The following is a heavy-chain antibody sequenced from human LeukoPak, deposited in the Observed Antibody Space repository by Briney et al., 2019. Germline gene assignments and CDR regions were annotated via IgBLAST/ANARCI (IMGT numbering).Heavy chain of an antibody. V-gene: IGHV3-64*01. J-gene: IGHJ4*02. CDR3: AGEGPGGYVGPYFDY. CDR2: ISSNGGTA. Sequence: GGSLRLSCAASGFIFSSYAMHWVRQAPGKGLEFVSVISSNGGTAYYANSVKGRFTISRDNSKNTLYLQMGSLRGEDMAVYYCAGEGPGGYVGPYFDYWGQGTLVTVSS. D-gene: IGHD3-9*01. CDR1: GFIFSSYA.